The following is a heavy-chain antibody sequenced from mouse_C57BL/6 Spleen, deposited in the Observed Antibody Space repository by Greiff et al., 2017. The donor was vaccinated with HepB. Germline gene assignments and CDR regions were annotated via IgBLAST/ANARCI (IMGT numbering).Heavy chain of an antibody. CDR2: INPNNGGT. D-gene: IGHD1-1*01. Sequence: EVQLQQSGPELVKPGASVKISCKASGYTFTDYYMNWVKQSHGKSLEWIGDINPNNGGTSYNQKFKGKATLTVDKSSSTAYMELRSLTSEDSAVYYCARYDGSSSWGQGTTLTVSS. CDR1: GYTFTDYY. J-gene: IGHJ2*01. CDR3: ARYDGSSS. V-gene: IGHV1-26*01.